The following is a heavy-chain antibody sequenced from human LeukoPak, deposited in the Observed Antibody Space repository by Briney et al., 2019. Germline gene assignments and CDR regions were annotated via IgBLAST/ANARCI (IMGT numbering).Heavy chain of an antibody. J-gene: IGHJ3*02. D-gene: IGHD6-13*01. CDR3: RGYSSSWYHNDAFDI. CDR1: GGSISSSSYC. Sequence: SETLSLTCAVSGGSISSSSYCWGWIRQPPGKGLEWIGSIYYSGSTYYNPSLKSRVTISVDTSKNQFSLKLSSVTAADTAVYYCRGYSSSWYHNDAFDIWGQGTMVTVSS. CDR2: IYYSGST. V-gene: IGHV4-39*07.